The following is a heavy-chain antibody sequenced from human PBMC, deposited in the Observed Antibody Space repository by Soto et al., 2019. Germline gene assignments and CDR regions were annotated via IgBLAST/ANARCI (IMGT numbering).Heavy chain of an antibody. CDR2: ISAYNGNT. Sequence: ASVKVSCKASGYTFTSYDINWVRQATGQGLEWMGWISAYNGNTNYAQKLQGRVTMTTDTSTSTAYMELRSLRSDDTAVYYCARDIVVVVAATPGVHYMDVWGKGTTVTVSS. V-gene: IGHV1-18*01. J-gene: IGHJ6*03. D-gene: IGHD2-15*01. CDR1: GYTFTSYD. CDR3: ARDIVVVVAATPGVHYMDV.